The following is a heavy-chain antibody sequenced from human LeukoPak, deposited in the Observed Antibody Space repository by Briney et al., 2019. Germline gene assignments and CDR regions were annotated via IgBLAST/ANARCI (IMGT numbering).Heavy chain of an antibody. CDR3: AGEEVTYGSGFDY. V-gene: IGHV3-7*01. Sequence: DSVKGRFTISRDNAKNSLYLQMNSLRAEDTAVYYCAGEEVTYGSGFDYWGQGTLVSVSS. D-gene: IGHD3-10*01. J-gene: IGHJ4*02.